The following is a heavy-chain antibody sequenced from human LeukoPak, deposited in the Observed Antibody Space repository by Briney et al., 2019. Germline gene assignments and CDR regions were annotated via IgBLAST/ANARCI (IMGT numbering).Heavy chain of an antibody. Sequence: SETLSLTCTVPGGSISSYYWSWIRQPPGKGLEWIGYIYYSGSTNYNPSLKSRVTISLDTSKNQFSLKLTSVTAADTAVYYCARRAYGSGSYPFDPWGQGTLVTVSS. CDR1: GGSISSYY. J-gene: IGHJ5*02. V-gene: IGHV4-59*08. CDR2: IYYSGST. D-gene: IGHD3-10*01. CDR3: ARRAYGSGSYPFDP.